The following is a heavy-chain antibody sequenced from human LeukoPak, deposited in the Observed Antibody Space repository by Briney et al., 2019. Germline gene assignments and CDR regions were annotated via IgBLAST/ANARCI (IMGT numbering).Heavy chain of an antibody. CDR2: ISSRGDDT. V-gene: IGHV3-23*01. J-gene: IGHJ4*02. D-gene: IGHD2-21*01. CDR1: GFTFSTLC. CDR3: AKHRRSTLLTAYFDS. Sequence: PGGSLRLSCTASGFTFSTLCMRWVRQAPGKGLGWVSSISSRGDDTSYADSVKGRFTISRDNSKNTLYLQLNSLRVDDAAIYYFAKHRRSTLLTAYFDSWGQGTLVTVSS.